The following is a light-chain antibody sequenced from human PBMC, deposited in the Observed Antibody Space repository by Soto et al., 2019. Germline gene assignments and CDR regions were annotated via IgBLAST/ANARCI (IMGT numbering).Light chain of an antibody. V-gene: IGLV2-14*01. CDR3: SSYTSSSVCV. CDR1: SSDVGGYNY. CDR2: EVS. J-gene: IGLJ1*01. Sequence: ALTQPASVSGSPGQSITISFTGTSSDVGGYNYVSWYQQHPGKAPKLMIYEVSNRPSGVSNRFSGSKSGNTASLTISGLQAEDEADYYCSSYTSSSVCVFGTGTKVTVL.